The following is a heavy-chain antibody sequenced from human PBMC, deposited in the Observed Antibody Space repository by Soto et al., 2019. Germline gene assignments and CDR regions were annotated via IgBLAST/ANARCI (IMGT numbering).Heavy chain of an antibody. CDR3: ASKFSRYCSGGSCGGYAFDI. Sequence: GASVKVSCKASGYTFTSYDINWVRQATGQGLEWMGWMNPNSGNTGYAQKFQGRVTMTRNTSISTAYMELSSLRSEDTAVYYCASKFSRYCSGGSCGGYAFDIWGQGTMVTVSS. D-gene: IGHD2-15*01. J-gene: IGHJ3*02. CDR2: MNPNSGNT. CDR1: GYTFTSYD. V-gene: IGHV1-8*01.